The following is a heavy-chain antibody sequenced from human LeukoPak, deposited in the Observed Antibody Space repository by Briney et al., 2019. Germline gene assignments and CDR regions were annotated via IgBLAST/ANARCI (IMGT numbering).Heavy chain of an antibody. CDR2: FYSGGTT. J-gene: IGHJ4*02. Sequence: PGGSLRLSCVASGFSVTSNHLNWVRQAPGRGLEWVSIFYSGGTTYYADSVNGRFTISRDDSINTLYLQMNSLRAEDTAVYYCARDSSSHYYFDSWGQGTLVTVSS. V-gene: IGHV3-53*01. CDR1: GFSVTSNH. CDR3: ARDSSSHYYFDS. D-gene: IGHD2-2*01.